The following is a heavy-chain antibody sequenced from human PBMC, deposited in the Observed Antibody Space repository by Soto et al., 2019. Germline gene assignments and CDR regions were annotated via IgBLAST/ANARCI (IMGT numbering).Heavy chain of an antibody. J-gene: IGHJ6*02. CDR1: GFTFSSYG. CDR2: IWYDGSNK. CDR3: AREGLKRGVLPPRGYYYYYGMDV. V-gene: IGHV3-33*01. D-gene: IGHD1-26*01. Sequence: GGSLRLSCAASGFTFSSYGMHWVRQAPGKGLEWVAVIWYDGSNKYYADSVKGRFTISRDNSKNTLYLQMNSLRAEDTAVYYCAREGLKRGVLPPRGYYYYYGMDVWGQGTTVTVSS.